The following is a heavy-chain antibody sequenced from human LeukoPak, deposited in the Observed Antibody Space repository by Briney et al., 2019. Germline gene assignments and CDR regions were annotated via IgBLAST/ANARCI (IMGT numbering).Heavy chain of an antibody. CDR1: GFTFSSYA. CDR3: ARDEVASGWKILDY. CDR2: ISYDGSNK. J-gene: IGHJ4*02. V-gene: IGHV3-30-3*01. D-gene: IGHD6-19*01. Sequence: GGSLRLSCAASGFTFSSYAMHWVRQAPGKGLELVAVISYDGSNKYYADSVKGRFTISRDNSKNTLYMQMNSLRAEDTAVYYCARDEVASGWKILDYWGQGTLVTVSS.